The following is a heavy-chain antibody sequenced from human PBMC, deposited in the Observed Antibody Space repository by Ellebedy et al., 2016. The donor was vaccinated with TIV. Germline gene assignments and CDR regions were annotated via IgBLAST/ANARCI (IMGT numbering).Heavy chain of an antibody. D-gene: IGHD3-9*01. Sequence: MPSETLSLTCTVSGGSISSYYWSWIRQPPGKGLEWIGYIYYSGSTNYNPSLKSRVTISVDTSKNQFSLKLSSVTAADTAVYYCARAILSYYDILTGPMGGWFDPWGQGTLVTVSS. J-gene: IGHJ5*02. CDR2: IYYSGST. CDR3: ARAILSYYDILTGPMGGWFDP. V-gene: IGHV4-59*01. CDR1: GGSISSYY.